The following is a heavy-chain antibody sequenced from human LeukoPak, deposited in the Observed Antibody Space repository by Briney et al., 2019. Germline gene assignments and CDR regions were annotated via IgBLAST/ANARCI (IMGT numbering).Heavy chain of an antibody. CDR3: AKRGGYETMAAFDY. Sequence: GGSLRLSCAASGFTFNSYAMSWVRQAPGEGLEWVSAIRQRGTDTYYTDSVKGRSTIYRDNSKNTLYLQMRSPRAEDSAVYYCAKRGGYETMAAFDYWGQGTLVTVSS. J-gene: IGHJ4*02. D-gene: IGHD3-10*01. CDR1: GFTFNSYA. V-gene: IGHV3-23*01. CDR2: IRQRGTDT.